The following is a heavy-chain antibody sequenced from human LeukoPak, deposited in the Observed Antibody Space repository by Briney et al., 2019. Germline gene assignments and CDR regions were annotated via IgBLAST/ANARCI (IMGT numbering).Heavy chain of an antibody. CDR2: LDGSDETT. CDR3: AKVATWTYFDS. CDR1: GFTVSSNY. Sequence: GGSLRLSCAASGFTVSSNYMSWVRQAPGKGLGWVSALDGSDETTYYADSVKGRFTISRDNSKNTLYLQLTSLRVDDTAVYYCAKVATWTYFDSWGQGTLVTVSS. V-gene: IGHV3-23*01. J-gene: IGHJ4*02. D-gene: IGHD3/OR15-3a*01.